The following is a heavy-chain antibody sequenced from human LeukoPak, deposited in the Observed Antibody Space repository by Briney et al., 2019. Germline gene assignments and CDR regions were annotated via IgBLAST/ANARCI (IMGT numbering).Heavy chain of an antibody. CDR2: ISSTGGTI. Sequence: PGGSLRLSCAASGFTFSTNSMNWVRQAPGKGLEWVSYISSTGGTIYYADSMKGRFTISRDNAKNSLYLQMNSLRAEDTAVYYCAKDRGYYGSGSYYYFDYWGQGTLVTVSS. CDR1: GFTFSTNS. J-gene: IGHJ4*02. CDR3: AKDRGYYGSGSYYYFDY. V-gene: IGHV3-48*04. D-gene: IGHD3-10*01.